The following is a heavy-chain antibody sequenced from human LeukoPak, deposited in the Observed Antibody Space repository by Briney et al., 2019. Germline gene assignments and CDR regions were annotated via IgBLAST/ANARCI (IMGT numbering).Heavy chain of an antibody. CDR3: AIDLCQQMIQGYDY. CDR2: IWNDGSYK. Sequence: GGSLRLSCAASGFTFTTYGMHWVRQAPGKGLEWVAVIWNDGSYKHYADSVKGRFTISRDDSKNTIYLQMNSLRAEDTAVYYCAIDLCQQMIQGYDYWGQGTLVTVSS. V-gene: IGHV3-33*01. D-gene: IGHD6-13*01. CDR1: GFTFTTYG. J-gene: IGHJ4*02.